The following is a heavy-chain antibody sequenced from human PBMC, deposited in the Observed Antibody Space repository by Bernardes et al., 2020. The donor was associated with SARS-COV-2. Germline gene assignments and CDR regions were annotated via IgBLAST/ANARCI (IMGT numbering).Heavy chain of an antibody. J-gene: IGHJ6*02. CDR1: GGSISSYY. CDR2: IYYIGST. V-gene: IGHV4-59*08. CDR3: ARGYFYGMDV. Sequence: ETLSLTCTVSGGSISSYYWSWIRQPPGKGLEWIGYIYYIGSTNYNPSLKSRVTISVDTSKNQFSLKLSSVTAADTAVYYCARGYFYGMDVWGQGTTVTVSS.